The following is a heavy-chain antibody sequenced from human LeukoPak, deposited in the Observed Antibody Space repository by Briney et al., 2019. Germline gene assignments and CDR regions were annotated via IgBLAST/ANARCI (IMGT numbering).Heavy chain of an antibody. Sequence: GGSLRPSCTASGFSFSDYYMSWIRQAPGKGLEWVSYITSSGNSVYYADSVNGRFTISRDNAKNSLYLQMNSLRAEDTAIYYCARDDIIMGAANWGQGTLVTVSS. CDR2: ITSSGNSV. J-gene: IGHJ4*02. CDR1: GFSFSDYY. D-gene: IGHD1-26*01. CDR3: ARDDIIMGAAN. V-gene: IGHV3-11*01.